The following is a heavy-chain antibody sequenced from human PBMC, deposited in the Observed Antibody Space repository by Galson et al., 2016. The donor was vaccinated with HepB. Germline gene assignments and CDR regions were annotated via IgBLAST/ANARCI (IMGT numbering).Heavy chain of an antibody. CDR3: AKGLTTVTTEVDY. J-gene: IGHJ4*02. V-gene: IGHV3-23*01. D-gene: IGHD4-17*01. CDR1: GFSFSNYA. Sequence: SLRLSCAASGFSFSNYAISWVRQTPGKGLEWVSDIRGSGGSTYYVDSVKGRFTISRDNFKNMLYLQMNSLRAEDTAVYYCAKGLTTVTTEVDYWGQGTLVTVSS. CDR2: IRGSGGST.